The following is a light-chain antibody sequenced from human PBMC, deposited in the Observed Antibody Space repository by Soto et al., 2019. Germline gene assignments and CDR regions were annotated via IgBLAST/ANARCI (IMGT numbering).Light chain of an antibody. J-gene: IGLJ3*02. V-gene: IGLV2-23*01. CDR2: EGT. CDR1: SSDVGNYSL. CDR3: CSYEGSNTWV. Sequence: QSVLTQPASVSGSPGQSITISCTGTSSDVGNYSLVSWYQQLPAKAPKLIIYEGTLRPSGVSNRFSGSKSGNTASLTISGLQAEDQADYYCCSYEGSNTWVFGGGTTLTVL.